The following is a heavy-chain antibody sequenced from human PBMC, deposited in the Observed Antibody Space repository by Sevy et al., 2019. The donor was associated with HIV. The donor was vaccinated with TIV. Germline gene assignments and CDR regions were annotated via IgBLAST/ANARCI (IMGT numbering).Heavy chain of an antibody. Sequence: SETLSLTCTVSGDSMSGYYWSWIRQPAGKGLEWIGRIYTSGSTYYNPSLKSRVTLSIDTSKNQFSLRLSSVTAADTAVYFCVRSSGHQPVHYYYYMDVWGKGTSVTVSS. CDR2: IYTSGST. D-gene: IGHD3-22*01. CDR3: VRSSGHQPVHYYYYMDV. J-gene: IGHJ6*03. V-gene: IGHV4-4*07. CDR1: GDSMSGYY.